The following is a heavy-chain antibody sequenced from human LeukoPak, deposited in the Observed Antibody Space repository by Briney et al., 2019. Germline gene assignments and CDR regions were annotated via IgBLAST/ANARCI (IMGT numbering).Heavy chain of an antibody. D-gene: IGHD3-22*01. Sequence: SVKVSCKASGGTFSSYAISWVRQAPGQGLEWMGRIIPILGIANYAQKFQGRVTITADKSTSTAYMELSSLRSEDTAVYYCASMTYYYDSSGYYYVYWGQGTLVTVSS. J-gene: IGHJ4*02. CDR2: IIPILGIA. CDR1: GGTFSSYA. CDR3: ASMTYYYDSSGYYYVY. V-gene: IGHV1-69*04.